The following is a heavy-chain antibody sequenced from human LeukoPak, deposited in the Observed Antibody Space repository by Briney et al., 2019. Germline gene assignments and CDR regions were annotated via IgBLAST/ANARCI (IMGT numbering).Heavy chain of an antibody. CDR2: INHSGST. D-gene: IGHD5-18*01. CDR3: ARVGYSYVINDWSRTGLGAYPTRYYYHMDV. V-gene: IGHV4-34*01. Sequence: SETLSLTCAVYGGSFSGYYWSWIRQPPGKGLEWIGEINHSGSTDYNPSLKSRVTISGDTSKNQFSLKLSSVTAADTAVYFCARVGYSYVINDWSRTGLGAYPTRYYYHMDVWGKGTTVTVSS. CDR1: GGSFSGYY. J-gene: IGHJ6*03.